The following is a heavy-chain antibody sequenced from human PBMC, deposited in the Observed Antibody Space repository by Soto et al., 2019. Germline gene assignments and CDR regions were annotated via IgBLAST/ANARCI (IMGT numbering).Heavy chain of an antibody. CDR3: ARDARGFCGYDLRSVVVAGTVYGFDI. Sequence: GASVKVSCKASGYTFTSYGRRWVRQAPGQGLEWMGWISTYNGNKNYAQKLKGRVTINTDTSTSTAYMELRSLRSDVTAVYYCARDARGFCGYDLRSVVVAGTVYGFDIWGQGTMVTVSS. CDR2: ISTYNGNK. J-gene: IGHJ3*02. V-gene: IGHV1-18*01. D-gene: IGHD2-15*01. CDR1: GYTFTSYG.